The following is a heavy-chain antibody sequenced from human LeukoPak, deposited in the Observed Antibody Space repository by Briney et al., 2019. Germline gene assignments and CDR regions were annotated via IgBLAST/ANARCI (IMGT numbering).Heavy chain of an antibody. V-gene: IGHV3-23*01. D-gene: IGHD5-18*01. CDR3: AKREGYSYGCPDY. CDR2: ISGSGGST. Sequence: GGSLRLSCAASGFTFSSYAMSWVRQAPGKGLEWVSAISGSGGSTYYADSVKGRFTISRDNSKNTLYLQMNSLRAEDTAVYHCAKREGYSYGCPDYWGQGTLVTVSS. CDR1: GFTFSSYA. J-gene: IGHJ4*02.